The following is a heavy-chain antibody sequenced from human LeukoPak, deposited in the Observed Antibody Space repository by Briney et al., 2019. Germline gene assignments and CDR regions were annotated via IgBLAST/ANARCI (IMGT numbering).Heavy chain of an antibody. CDR3: FLRYFDWAQEYHYYMDV. Sequence: PGGSLRLSCAASGFTFSGSAMHWVRQASGKGLEWVGRIRSKADNYATGYAASVKGRFTISRDDSKNTAYLQMNSLKTEDTAVYFCFLRYFDWAQEYHYYMDVWGKGTTVTVSS. D-gene: IGHD3-9*01. J-gene: IGHJ6*03. CDR1: GFTFSGSA. CDR2: IRSKADNYAT. V-gene: IGHV3-73*01.